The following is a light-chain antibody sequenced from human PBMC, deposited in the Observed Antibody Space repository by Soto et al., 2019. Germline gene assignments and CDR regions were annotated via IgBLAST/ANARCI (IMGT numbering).Light chain of an antibody. CDR1: QHVSSSY. J-gene: IGKJ4*01. V-gene: IGKV3-20*01. Sequence: EIMLSQSPGTLSLSHGERATLTCRASQHVSSSYLAWYQQRPGQPPRLLIYGAFSRPTGIPRRFSGSGSGTDFTLTIRRLESEDFAVYYCQQYGRSPLTFGGGTIVDIK. CDR2: GAF. CDR3: QQYGRSPLT.